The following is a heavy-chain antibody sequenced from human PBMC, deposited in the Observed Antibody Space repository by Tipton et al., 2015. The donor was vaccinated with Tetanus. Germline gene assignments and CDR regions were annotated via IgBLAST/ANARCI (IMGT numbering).Heavy chain of an antibody. CDR2: IYYSGST. CDR3: ARDPGGVSDY. CDR1: GGSISSYY. D-gene: IGHD3-16*01. Sequence: TLSLTCTVPGGSISSYYWSWIRQPPGKGLEWIGYIYYSGSTNYNPSLKSRVTISVDTSKNQFSLKLSSVTAADTAVYYCARDPGGVSDYWGQGTLVTVSS. V-gene: IGHV4-59*01. J-gene: IGHJ4*02.